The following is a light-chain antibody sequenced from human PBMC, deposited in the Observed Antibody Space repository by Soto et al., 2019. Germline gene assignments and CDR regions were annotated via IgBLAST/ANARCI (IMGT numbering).Light chain of an antibody. CDR3: QQSYSTPLT. CDR1: QSISSS. J-gene: IGKJ4*01. Sequence: DLQMTQSPSSLSASVGDRVTLTCRASQSISSSLNWFQQKPGKAPKLLINAASTLQSGVPSRFSGGGSGTDFTLTIGNLQPEDFATYYCQQSYSTPLTFGGGTKVEIK. V-gene: IGKV1-39*01. CDR2: AAS.